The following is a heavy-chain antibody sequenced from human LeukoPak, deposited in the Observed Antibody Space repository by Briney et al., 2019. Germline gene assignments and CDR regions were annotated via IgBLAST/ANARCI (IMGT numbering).Heavy chain of an antibody. D-gene: IGHD3-22*01. CDR2: ISYDESNK. J-gene: IGHJ6*02. CDR3: ARVVEKYYDSSGLEV. Sequence: GRSLRLSCAASGFTFSSYAMHWVRQAPGKGLEWVAVISYDESNKYYADSVKGRFTISRDNSKNPLYLQMNSLRAEDTAVYYCARVVEKYYDSSGLEVWGQGTTVTVSS. V-gene: IGHV3-30-3*01. CDR1: GFTFSSYA.